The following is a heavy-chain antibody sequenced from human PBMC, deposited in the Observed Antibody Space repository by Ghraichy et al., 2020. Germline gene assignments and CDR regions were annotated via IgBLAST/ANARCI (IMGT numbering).Heavy chain of an antibody. CDR2: ISGSGGST. D-gene: IGHD1-26*01. J-gene: IGHJ1*01. V-gene: IGHV3-23*01. Sequence: GESLNISCAASGFTFSSYAMSWVRQAPGKGLEWVSAISGSGGSTYYADSVKGRFTISRDNSKNTLYLQMNSLRAEDTAVYYCAKGGYSGSYWYFQHWGQGTLVTVSS. CDR3: AKGGYSGSYWYFQH. CDR1: GFTFSSYA.